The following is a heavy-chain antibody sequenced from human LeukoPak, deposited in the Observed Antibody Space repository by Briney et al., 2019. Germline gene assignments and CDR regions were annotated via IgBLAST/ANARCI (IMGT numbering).Heavy chain of an antibody. D-gene: IGHD5-12*01. CDR3: AKNLDGVATYFDY. Sequence: PGGSLRLSCAASGFTFSSYAMSWVRQAPGKGLEWVSAISGSGGSTFYADSVKGRFTVSRDNSKNTLYLQMDSLRAEDTAVYYCAKNLDGVATYFDYWGQGTLVTVSS. V-gene: IGHV3-23*01. CDR1: GFTFSSYA. CDR2: ISGSGGST. J-gene: IGHJ4*02.